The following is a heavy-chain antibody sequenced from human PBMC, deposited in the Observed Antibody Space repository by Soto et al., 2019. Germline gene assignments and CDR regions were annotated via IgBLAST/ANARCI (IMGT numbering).Heavy chain of an antibody. D-gene: IGHD3-3*01. CDR3: ARDHLYYDFWSGYYNYYYYYGMDV. Sequence: GGSLRLSCAASGFTFSSYAMHWVRQAPGKGLEWVAVISYDGSNKYYADSVKGRFTISRDNSKNTLYLQMNSLRAEDTAVYYCARDHLYYDFWSGYYNYYYYYGMDVWGQGTTVTVSS. CDR2: ISYDGSNK. J-gene: IGHJ6*02. V-gene: IGHV3-30-3*01. CDR1: GFTFSSYA.